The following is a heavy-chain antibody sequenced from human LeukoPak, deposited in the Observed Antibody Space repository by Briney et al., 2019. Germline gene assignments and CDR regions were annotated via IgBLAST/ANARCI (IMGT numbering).Heavy chain of an antibody. V-gene: IGHV1-69*05. CDR2: IIPIFGTA. CDR1: GGTFSSYA. CDR3: ARDPQYSGSYPGFDS. Sequence: SVKVSCKASGGTFSSYAISWVRQAPGQGLEWMGGIIPIFGTANYAQKFQGRVTITTDESTSTAYMELSSLRSEDTAVYYCARDPQYSGSYPGFDSWGQGTLVTVSP. J-gene: IGHJ5*01. D-gene: IGHD1-26*01.